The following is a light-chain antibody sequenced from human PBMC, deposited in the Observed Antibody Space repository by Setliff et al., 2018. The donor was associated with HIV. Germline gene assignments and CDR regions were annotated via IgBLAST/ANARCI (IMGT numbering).Light chain of an antibody. CDR3: CSYVGSYSYI. Sequence: QSALTQPRSVSGSPGQTVTLSCTGSTSYVGNYNYVSWYQQYPCKAPKLIIFDVSRRPSGVPYRFSGSKSQNTASLTISGLQPEDEADYYCCSYVGSYSYIFGSGTKVTVL. J-gene: IGLJ1*01. V-gene: IGLV2-11*01. CDR1: TSYVGNYNY. CDR2: DVS.